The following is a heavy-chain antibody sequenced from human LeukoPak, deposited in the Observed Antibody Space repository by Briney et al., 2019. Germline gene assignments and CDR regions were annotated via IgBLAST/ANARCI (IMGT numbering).Heavy chain of an antibody. CDR2: ISGSGGST. CDR1: GFTFSVYG. CDR3: AKGNSKTMVRGVILIY. V-gene: IGHV3-23*01. D-gene: IGHD3-10*01. Sequence: PGGSLRLSCAASGFTFSVYGMSWVRQAPGKGLEWVSAISGSGGSTYYADSVKGRFTISRDNSKNTLYLQMNSLRAEDTAVYYCAKGNSKTMVRGVILIYWGQGTLVTVSS. J-gene: IGHJ4*02.